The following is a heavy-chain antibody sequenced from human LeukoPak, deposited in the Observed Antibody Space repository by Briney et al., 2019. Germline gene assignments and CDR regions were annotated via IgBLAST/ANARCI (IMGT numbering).Heavy chain of an antibody. CDR3: ARDGVVRGVSDY. Sequence: ASVKVSCKASGGTFSSYAISWVRQAPGQGLEWMGWISAYNGNTNYAQKLQGRVTMTTDTSTSTAYMELRSLRSDDTAVYYCARDGVVRGVSDYWGQGTLVTVSS. V-gene: IGHV1-18*01. D-gene: IGHD3-10*01. CDR2: ISAYNGNT. J-gene: IGHJ4*02. CDR1: GGTFSSYA.